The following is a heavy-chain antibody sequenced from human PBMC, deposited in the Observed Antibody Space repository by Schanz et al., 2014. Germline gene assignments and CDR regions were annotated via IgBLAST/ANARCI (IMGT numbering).Heavy chain of an antibody. V-gene: IGHV3-NL1*01. D-gene: IGHD2-21*02. CDR3: ARPSDSSWYMDV. CDR2: IGGSGDST. J-gene: IGHJ6*03. CDR1: GFTFRSYG. Sequence: QVQLAESGGGVVQPGRSLRLSCAASGFTFRSYGMHWVRQAPGKGLEWVSGIGGSGDSTHYADSVKGRFTISRDNAKNSLYLQMNSLRAEDTAVYYCARPSDSSWYMDVWGKGTTVTVSS.